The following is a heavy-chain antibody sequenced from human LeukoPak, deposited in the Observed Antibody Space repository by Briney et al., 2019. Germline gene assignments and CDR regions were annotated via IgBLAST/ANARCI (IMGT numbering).Heavy chain of an antibody. D-gene: IGHD6-13*01. CDR2: INPNSGGT. CDR3: ARGLRGIAAAGTNY. CDR1: GYTFTGYY. V-gene: IGHV1-2*02. Sequence: AASVKVSCKACGYTFTGYYMHWVRQAPGQGLEWMGWINPNSGGTNYAQKFQGRVTMTRDTSISTAYMELSRLRSDDTAVYYCARGLRGIAAAGTNYWGQGTLVTVSS. J-gene: IGHJ4*02.